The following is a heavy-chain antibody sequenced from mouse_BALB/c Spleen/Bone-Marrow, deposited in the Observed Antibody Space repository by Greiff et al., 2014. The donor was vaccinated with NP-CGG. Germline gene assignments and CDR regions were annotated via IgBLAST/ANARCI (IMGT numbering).Heavy chain of an antibody. Sequence: DVHLVESGGGFVKPGGSLKLSCAASGFTFSDFYMFWFRQTPEKRLEWVATTSNGGTYTYYPDSVKGRFTISRDNAKNNLHLQMSSLKSEDTAMYYCARSGERYGAMDYWGQGTSVTVTS. CDR3: ARSGERYGAMDY. D-gene: IGHD1-1*02. CDR2: TSNGGTYT. J-gene: IGHJ4*01. V-gene: IGHV5-4*02. CDR1: GFTFSDFY.